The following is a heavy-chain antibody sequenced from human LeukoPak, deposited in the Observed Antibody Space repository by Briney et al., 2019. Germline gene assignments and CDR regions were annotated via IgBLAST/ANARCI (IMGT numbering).Heavy chain of an antibody. Sequence: SETLSLTCTVSGVSISSYYWSWIRQPPGEGLEWIGYIYYSGSTNYNPSLKSRVTISVDTSKNQFSLKLSSVTAADTAVYYCARDITCYYDSSGYYGWFDPWGQGTLVTVSS. CDR3: ARDITCYYDSSGYYGWFDP. CDR2: IYYSGST. D-gene: IGHD3-22*01. J-gene: IGHJ5*02. CDR1: GVSISSYY. V-gene: IGHV4-59*01.